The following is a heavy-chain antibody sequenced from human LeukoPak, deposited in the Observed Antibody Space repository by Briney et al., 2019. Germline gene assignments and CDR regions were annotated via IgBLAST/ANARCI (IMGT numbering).Heavy chain of an antibody. J-gene: IGHJ4*02. CDR3: ARLGTAPFDI. D-gene: IGHD1-1*01. CDR2: IYPGDSDT. CDR1: GYSFTTYW. V-gene: IGHV5-51*01. Sequence: GESLKISCKGSGYSFTTYWIGWVRQLPGKGLEWMGIIYPGDSDTRYSPSLQGQVTISADKSIRTAYLQWSSLKAPDTAMYYCARLGTAPFDIWGQGTLVTVSS.